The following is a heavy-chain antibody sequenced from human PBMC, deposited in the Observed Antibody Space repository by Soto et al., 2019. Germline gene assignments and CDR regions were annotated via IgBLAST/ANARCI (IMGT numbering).Heavy chain of an antibody. Sequence: GGSLRLSCAASGFTFSSYAMSWVRQAPGKGLEWVSAISGSGGSTYYADSVKGRFTISRDNSKNTLYLQMNSLRAEDTAVYYCAKFDGLDRGYCSGGSCSYYYYGMDVWGQGTTVTVSS. J-gene: IGHJ6*02. CDR2: ISGSGGST. D-gene: IGHD2-15*01. CDR3: AKFDGLDRGYCSGGSCSYYYYGMDV. CDR1: GFTFSSYA. V-gene: IGHV3-23*01.